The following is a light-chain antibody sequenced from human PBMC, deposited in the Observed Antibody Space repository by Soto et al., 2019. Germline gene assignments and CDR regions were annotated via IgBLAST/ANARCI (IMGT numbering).Light chain of an antibody. CDR1: QGISSW. CDR3: QQSYTTPIT. J-gene: IGKJ5*01. Sequence: DIQMTQSPSSVSASVGDGVTSTFRASQGISSWLAWYQQKPGKAPKLLIYAASSLQSGVPSRFSGSGSGTDFTLTISSLQPEDFATYFCQQSYTTPITFGQGTRLEIK. CDR2: AAS. V-gene: IGKV1-12*01.